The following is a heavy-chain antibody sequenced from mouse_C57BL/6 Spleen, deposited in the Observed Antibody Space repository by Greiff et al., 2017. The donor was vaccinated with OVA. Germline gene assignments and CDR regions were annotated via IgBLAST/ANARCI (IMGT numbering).Heavy chain of an antibody. J-gene: IGHJ4*01. V-gene: IGHV5-17*01. D-gene: IGHD6-1*01. Sequence: EVKLAESGGGLVKPGGSLKLSCAASGFTFSDYGMHWVRQAPEKGLEWVAYISSGSSTIYYADTVKGRFTISRDNAKNTLFLQMTSLRSEDTAMYYCARGSTYAMDYWGQGTSVTVSS. CDR1: GFTFSDYG. CDR3: ARGSTYAMDY. CDR2: ISSGSSTI.